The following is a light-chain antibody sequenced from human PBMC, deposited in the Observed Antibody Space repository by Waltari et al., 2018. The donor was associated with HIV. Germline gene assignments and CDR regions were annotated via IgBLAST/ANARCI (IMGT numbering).Light chain of an antibody. Sequence: QSALTQPASVSGSPGQSITISCTGTSSDVGGYNYVSWYQQHPGKAPKLMIYDVSNRTSGVSKRFSGSKSGNTASLTISGLQAEDEADYYCSSYTSTYVFGTGTKVTVL. V-gene: IGLV2-14*01. CDR3: SSYTSTYV. CDR1: SSDVGGYNY. J-gene: IGLJ1*01. CDR2: DVS.